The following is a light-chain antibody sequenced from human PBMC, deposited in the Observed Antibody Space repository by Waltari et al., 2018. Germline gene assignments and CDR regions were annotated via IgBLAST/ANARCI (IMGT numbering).Light chain of an antibody. CDR3: QEFGNSVVT. CDR2: ATS. CDR1: QSVSRSY. Sequence: EAVLTQSPGTLSLSPGERVTLSCRASQSVSRSYLAWDPQKAGQAPRLLIYATSTRAAGIPDRFSGSGSGTDFALTISRLEPEDFAVYYCQEFGNSVVTVGGGAKVEIK. V-gene: IGKV3-20*01. J-gene: IGKJ4*01.